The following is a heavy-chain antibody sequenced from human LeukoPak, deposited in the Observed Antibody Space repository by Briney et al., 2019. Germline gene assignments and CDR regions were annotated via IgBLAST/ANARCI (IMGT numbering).Heavy chain of an antibody. D-gene: IGHD3-22*01. Sequence: GGSLRLSCAASGFTFDDYAMPWVRQAPGKGLEWVSGISWNSGSIGYADSVKGRFTISRDNAKNSLYLQMNSLRAEDTALYYCAKARAHYYDSSGYYQAFDYWGQGTLVTVSS. J-gene: IGHJ4*02. CDR3: AKARAHYYDSSGYYQAFDY. CDR1: GFTFDDYA. CDR2: ISWNSGSI. V-gene: IGHV3-9*01.